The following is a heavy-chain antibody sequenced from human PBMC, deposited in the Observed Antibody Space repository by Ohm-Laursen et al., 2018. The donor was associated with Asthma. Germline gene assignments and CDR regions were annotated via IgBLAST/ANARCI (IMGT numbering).Heavy chain of an antibody. D-gene: IGHD3-22*01. Sequence: GSLRLSCTASGFTFSSYGMHWVRQAPGKGLEWVGRIKSKTDGGTTDYAAPVKGRFTISRDDSKNTLYLQMNSLKTEDTAVYYCTTDFYDSSGRRYYYYYGMDVWGQGTTVTVSS. CDR1: GFTFSSYG. CDR2: IKSKTDGGTT. J-gene: IGHJ6*02. CDR3: TTDFYDSSGRRYYYYYGMDV. V-gene: IGHV3-15*01.